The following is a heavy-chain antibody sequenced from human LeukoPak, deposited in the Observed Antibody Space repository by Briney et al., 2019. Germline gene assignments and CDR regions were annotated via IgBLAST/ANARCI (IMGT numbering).Heavy chain of an antibody. D-gene: IGHD3-22*01. CDR3: ARVGYYESSGYYEY. CDR2: INHSGST. CDR1: GGSFSDYY. J-gene: IGHJ4*02. V-gene: IGHV4-34*01. Sequence: PSGTLSLTCAVYGGSFSDYYWTWIRQPPGAGLEWIGEINHSGSTNYNPSLKSRVTMSVDTSKNQFSLKVTSVTAADTAVYYCARVGYYESSGYYEYWGQGTLVTVSS.